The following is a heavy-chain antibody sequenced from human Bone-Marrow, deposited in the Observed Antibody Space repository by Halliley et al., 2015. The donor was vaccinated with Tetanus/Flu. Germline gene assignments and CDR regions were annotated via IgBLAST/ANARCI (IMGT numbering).Heavy chain of an antibody. V-gene: IGHV4-59*08. CDR2: IYSNGAP. D-gene: IGHD3-9*01. CDR3: ARHPGGFDVYYYGMDV. Sequence: GYIYSNGAPNYNSPLSSRVTISVDTSRNQFSLKVRSVAAGDAAVYYCARHPGGFDVYYYGMDVWGQGTTVTVSS. J-gene: IGHJ6*02.